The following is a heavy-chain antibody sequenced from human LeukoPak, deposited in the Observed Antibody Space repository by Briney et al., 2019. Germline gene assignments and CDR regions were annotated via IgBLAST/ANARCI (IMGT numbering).Heavy chain of an antibody. CDR1: GFTFSSYE. D-gene: IGHD3-10*01. CDR2: ISSSGSTI. V-gene: IGHV3-48*03. CDR3: ARDRRVRGVLGAFDI. Sequence: GGSLRLSCAASGFTFSSYEMNWVRQAPGKGLEWVSYISSSGSTIYYADSVKGRFTISRDNAKNSLYLQMNSLRAEDTAVYYCARDRRVRGVLGAFDIWGQGTMVTVSS. J-gene: IGHJ3*02.